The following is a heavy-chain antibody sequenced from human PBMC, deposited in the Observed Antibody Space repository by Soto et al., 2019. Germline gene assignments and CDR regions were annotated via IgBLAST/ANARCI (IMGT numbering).Heavy chain of an antibody. J-gene: IGHJ3*02. V-gene: IGHV1-2*04. D-gene: IGHD1-1*01. CDR2: INPNSGGT. Sequence: ASVKVSCKASGYTFTGYYMHWVRQAPGQGLEWMGWINPNSGGTNYAQKFQGWVTMTRDTSIITAYMELSRLRSDDTAVYYCARASTTRGGDAFDIWGQGTMVTVSS. CDR1: GYTFTGYY. CDR3: ARASTTRGGDAFDI.